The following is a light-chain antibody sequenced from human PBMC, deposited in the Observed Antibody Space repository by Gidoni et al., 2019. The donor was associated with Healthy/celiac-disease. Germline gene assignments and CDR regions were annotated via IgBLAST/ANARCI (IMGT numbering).Light chain of an antibody. CDR3: AAWDDSLNGPV. V-gene: IGLV1-44*01. CDR2: NNN. J-gene: IGLJ2*01. Sequence: QSVLTQPPSASGTPGQRVTISCSGSSSNIGSNTVNWYQQLPGTAPKPLIYNNNQRPSGVPDRFSGSESGTSASLAVSGLQSEDEADYYCAAWDDSLNGPVFGGGTKLTVL. CDR1: SSNIGSNT.